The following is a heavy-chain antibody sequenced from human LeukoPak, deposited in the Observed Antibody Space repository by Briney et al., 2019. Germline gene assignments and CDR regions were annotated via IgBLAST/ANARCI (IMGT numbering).Heavy chain of an antibody. J-gene: IGHJ4*02. CDR2: INANDGTT. Sequence: ASVKVSCKAPGYTFTNFFMRWVRQAPGQGLEWMGLINANDGTTSYQQKFHGRVTMTRDTSTSTVYMELSSLRSEDTAVYYCAGGLGFYTLFDYWGQGTLVAVSS. V-gene: IGHV1-46*01. D-gene: IGHD2/OR15-2a*01. CDR3: AGGLGFYTLFDY. CDR1: GYTFTNFF.